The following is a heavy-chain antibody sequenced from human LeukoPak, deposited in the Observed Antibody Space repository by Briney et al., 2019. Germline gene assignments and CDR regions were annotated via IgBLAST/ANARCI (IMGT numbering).Heavy chain of an antibody. Sequence: GGSLRLSCGASGFTFSNYGMLWVRQAPGKGLDWVAFIRYDGNNKLYADSVKGRFTISRDNCKNTPYLHINSLRAEDTAVYYCVKDNPLDYWGQGTLVIVSS. CDR3: VKDNPLDY. J-gene: IGHJ4*02. CDR2: IRYDGNNK. CDR1: GFTFSNYG. V-gene: IGHV3-30*02. D-gene: IGHD1-14*01.